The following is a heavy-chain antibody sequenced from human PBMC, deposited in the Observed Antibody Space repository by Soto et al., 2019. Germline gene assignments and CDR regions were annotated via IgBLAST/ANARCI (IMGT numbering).Heavy chain of an antibody. V-gene: IGHV4-4*02. D-gene: IGHD6-19*01. CDR2: TRNSGGA. CDR1: SGSVFSSNW. J-gene: IGHJ4*02. CDR3: ASHLVMAGTRGFDH. Sequence: QVQLQESGPGLVKPSGTVSVTCAVSSGSVFSSNWSSWVRLPPGKGLEWIGETRNSGGANYNPSLKSRVTITVDRSRNHIFLDLSSVTAADTAVYYCASHLVMAGTRGFDHWGLGTLVTVSS.